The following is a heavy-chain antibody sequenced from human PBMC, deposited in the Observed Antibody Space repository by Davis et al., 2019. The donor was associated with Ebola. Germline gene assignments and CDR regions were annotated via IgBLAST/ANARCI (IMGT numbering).Heavy chain of an antibody. Sequence: PSETLSPTCTLSGASMTSYSWSWIRQPPGKVLDWIGYVAYTGNTVYNPSLKSRVTISGDTSKKRFSLTLNSVTAADTAVYYCARGGLVPAALYLWGQGTMVTVSS. CDR1: GASMTSYS. CDR3: ARGGLVPAALYL. V-gene: IGHV4-59*01. D-gene: IGHD2-2*01. CDR2: VAYTGNT. J-gene: IGHJ3*01.